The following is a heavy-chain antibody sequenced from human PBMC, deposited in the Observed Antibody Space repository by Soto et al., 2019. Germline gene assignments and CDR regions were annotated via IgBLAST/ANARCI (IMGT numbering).Heavy chain of an antibody. CDR3: ARERTFGENNHNYMDV. CDR2: IWSDGSNE. CDR1: EFTFSRHG. Sequence: QVQLVESGGGVVQPGGSLRLSCAASEFTFSRHGMHWVRQAPGKGLQWVGVIWSDGSNERYADSVKGRFTISRDNSKNTLYLQMNSLRAEDTAVYYCARERTFGENNHNYMDVWGTGITVTDSS. J-gene: IGHJ6*03. D-gene: IGHD3-10*01. V-gene: IGHV3-33*01.